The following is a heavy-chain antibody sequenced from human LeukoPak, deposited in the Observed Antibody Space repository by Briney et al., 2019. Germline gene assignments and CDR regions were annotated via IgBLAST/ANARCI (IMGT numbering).Heavy chain of an antibody. CDR2: IYYSGST. CDR3: ARQERATLEWLYPLAPPVFDY. CDR1: GGSISSSSYY. V-gene: IGHV4-39*01. J-gene: IGHJ4*02. D-gene: IGHD3-3*01. Sequence: SETLSLTCTVSGGSISSSSYYWDWIRQPPRKGLEWIGSIYYSGSTYYNPSLKSRVTISVDTSKNQFSLKLSSVTAADTAVYYCARQERATLEWLYPLAPPVFDYWGQGTLVTVSS.